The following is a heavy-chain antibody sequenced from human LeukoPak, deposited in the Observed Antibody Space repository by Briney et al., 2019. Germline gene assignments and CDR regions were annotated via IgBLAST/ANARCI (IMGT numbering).Heavy chain of an antibody. CDR1: GYTFTGYY. CDR2: INPNSGGT. V-gene: IGHV1-2*06. Sequence: GASVKVSCKASGYTFTGYYMHWVRQAPGQGLEWMGRINPNSGGTNYAQRFQGRVTMTRDTSISTAYMELSRLRSDDTAVYYCARGGYSSGWYDCFDPWGQGTLVTVSS. D-gene: IGHD6-19*01. CDR3: ARGGYSSGWYDCFDP. J-gene: IGHJ5*02.